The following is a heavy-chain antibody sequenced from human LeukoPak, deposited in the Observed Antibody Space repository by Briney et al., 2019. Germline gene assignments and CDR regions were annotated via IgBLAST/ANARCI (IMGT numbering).Heavy chain of an antibody. CDR2: IYYSGNT. CDR3: AREGTLDSSGYYLGY. Sequence: SETLSLTCTVSGVSISSYYWSWIRQPPGKGLEWIGYIYYSGNTNYNPSLKSRVTISVDTSKNQFSLELSSVTAADTAVYYCAREGTLDSSGYYLGYWGRGTLVTVSS. V-gene: IGHV4-59*01. D-gene: IGHD3-22*01. CDR1: GVSISSYY. J-gene: IGHJ4*02.